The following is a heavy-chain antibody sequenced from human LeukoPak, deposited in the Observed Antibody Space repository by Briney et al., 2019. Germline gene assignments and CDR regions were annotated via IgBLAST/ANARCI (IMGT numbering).Heavy chain of an antibody. CDR3: ARDDSTYSSSRGYYYYGMDV. D-gene: IGHD6-6*01. CDR1: GGSISSYY. CDR2: IYTSGST. V-gene: IGHV4-4*07. J-gene: IGHJ6*02. Sequence: SETLSLTCTVYGGSISSYYWSWIRQPARKGLEWIGRIYTSGSTNYNPSLKSRVTMSVDTSKNQFSLKLSSVTAADTAVYYCARDDSTYSSSRGYYYYGMDVWGQGTTVTVSS.